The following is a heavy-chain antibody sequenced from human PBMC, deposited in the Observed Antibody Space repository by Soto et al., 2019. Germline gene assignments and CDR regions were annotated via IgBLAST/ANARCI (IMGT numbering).Heavy chain of an antibody. CDR2: INQDAREK. CDR3: ARDADSAYNQDW. V-gene: IGHV3-7*01. J-gene: IGHJ4*02. CDR1: GFTFTRYW. D-gene: IGHD5-12*01. Sequence: EVHLVQSGGGLVQPGGSLRLSCAASGFTFTRYWMYWVRQAPGKGLEWVATINQDAREKYYVDSVKGRFTVSRDNAKNSLYLQMNSLRAEDTAVYYCARDADSAYNQDWWGQGTLVTVSS.